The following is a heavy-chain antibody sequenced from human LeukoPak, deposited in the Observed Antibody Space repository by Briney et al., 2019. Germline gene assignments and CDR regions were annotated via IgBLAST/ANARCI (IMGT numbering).Heavy chain of an antibody. Sequence: GASVNVSCKTFVYTFTSYYVHWVRQAPGQGLEWMGIINPSGGSTTYAQKFQGRLTMTSDTSTSTVYMELSSLRSEDTAVYYCARSSAYYNEADMWGQGTMVTVSS. D-gene: IGHD3-9*01. CDR2: INPSGGST. J-gene: IGHJ3*02. CDR3: ARSSAYYNEADM. V-gene: IGHV1-46*01. CDR1: VYTFTSYY.